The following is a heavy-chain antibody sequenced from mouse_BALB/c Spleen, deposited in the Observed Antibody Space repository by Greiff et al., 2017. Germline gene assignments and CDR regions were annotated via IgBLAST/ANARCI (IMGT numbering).Heavy chain of an antibody. J-gene: IGHJ3*01. CDR2: IYPYNGGT. Sequence: VQLQQSGPELVKPGASVKISCKASGYTFTDYNMHWVKQSHGKSLEWIGYIYPYNGGTGYNQKFKSKATLTVDNSSSTAYMELRSLTSEDSAVYYCARGDGLLAYWGQGTLVTVSA. CDR1: GYTFTDYN. CDR3: ARGDGLLAY. V-gene: IGHV1S29*02. D-gene: IGHD2-3*01.